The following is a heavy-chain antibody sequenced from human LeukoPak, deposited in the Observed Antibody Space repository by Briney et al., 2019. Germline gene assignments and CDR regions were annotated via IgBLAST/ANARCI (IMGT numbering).Heavy chain of an antibody. V-gene: IGHV4-34*01. D-gene: IGHD4-17*01. CDR2: INHSGST. J-gene: IGHJ6*04. CDR3: ARDLDTTVTMKGMDV. Sequence: SETLSLTCVVYGGSFGGYYWSWIRQPPGKGLEWIGEINHSGSTNYNPSLKSRVTISIDTSKNQFSLRLTSVTAADTAVYYCARDLDTTVTMKGMDVWGKGTTVTVSS. CDR1: GGSFGGYY.